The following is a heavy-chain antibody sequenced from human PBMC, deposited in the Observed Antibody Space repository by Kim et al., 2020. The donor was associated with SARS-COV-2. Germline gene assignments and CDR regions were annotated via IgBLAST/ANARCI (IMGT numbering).Heavy chain of an antibody. D-gene: IGHD6-13*01. J-gene: IGHJ5*02. CDR2: IYYSGST. Sequence: SETLSLTCTVSGGSISSGGYYWSWIRQHPGKGLEWIGYIYYSGSTYYNPSLKSRVTISVDTSKNQFSLKLSSVTAADTAVYYCARGLVMAPPGYSTQPEEAWFDPWGQGTLVTVSS. CDR1: GGSISSGGYY. CDR3: ARGLVMAPPGYSTQPEEAWFDP. V-gene: IGHV4-31*03.